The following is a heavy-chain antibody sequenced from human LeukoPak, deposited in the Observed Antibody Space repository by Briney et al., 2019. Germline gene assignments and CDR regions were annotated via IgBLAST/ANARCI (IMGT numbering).Heavy chain of an antibody. D-gene: IGHD3-22*01. CDR3: ARAYDYDDSSGYSFDY. Sequence: GGSLRLSCAASGFTFSSYLMHWVRQAPGKGLVWVSRINTDGTTTDYADSVKGRFTISRDNAKSTVYLQMNSLRAEDTAVYYCARAYDYDDSSGYSFDYWGQGTLVTVSS. V-gene: IGHV3-74*01. CDR1: GFTFSSYL. J-gene: IGHJ4*02. CDR2: INTDGTTT.